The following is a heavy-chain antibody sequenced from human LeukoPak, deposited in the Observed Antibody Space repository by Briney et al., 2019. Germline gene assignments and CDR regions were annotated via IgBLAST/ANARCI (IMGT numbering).Heavy chain of an antibody. CDR2: IWYDGSNK. CDR3: AKDSAITMAHYFDY. CDR1: GFTFSSYG. J-gene: IGHJ4*02. D-gene: IGHD3-10*01. V-gene: IGHV3-33*06. Sequence: GGSLRLSCAASGFTFSSYGMHWVRQAPGKGLEWVAVIWYDGSNKYYADSVKGRFTISRDNSKNTLYLQMNSLRAEDTAVYYCAKDSAITMAHYFDYWGQGTLVTVTS.